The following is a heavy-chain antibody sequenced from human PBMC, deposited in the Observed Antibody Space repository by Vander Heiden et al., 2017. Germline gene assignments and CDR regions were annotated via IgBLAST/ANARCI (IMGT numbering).Heavy chain of an antibody. J-gene: IGHJ6*02. D-gene: IGHD2-15*01. V-gene: IGHV3-30*18. CDR1: GFTFSSYG. CDR2: ISYDGSNK. CDR3: AKPVVVVAGWYGMDV. Sequence: QVQLVESGGGVVQPGRSLRLSCAASGFTFSSYGMHWVRQAPGKGLEWVAVISYDGSNKYYADSVKGRFTISRDNSKNTLYLQMNSLRAEDTAVYYCAKPVVVVAGWYGMDVWGQGTTVTVSS.